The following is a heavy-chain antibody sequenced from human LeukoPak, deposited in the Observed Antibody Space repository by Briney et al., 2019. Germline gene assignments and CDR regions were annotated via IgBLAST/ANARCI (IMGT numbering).Heavy chain of an antibody. CDR3: ARDHYSSGPYYMDV. J-gene: IGHJ6*03. Sequence: GGSLRLSCAASGFTFSTYGMHWVRQAPGKGLEWVSFMEYDGSNKYYADSVKGRFTISRDNFKNTLFLQMNSLRTEDTAVFYCARDHYSSGPYYMDVWGKGTTVTVSS. D-gene: IGHD6-19*01. CDR2: MEYDGSNK. V-gene: IGHV3-30*03. CDR1: GFTFSTYG.